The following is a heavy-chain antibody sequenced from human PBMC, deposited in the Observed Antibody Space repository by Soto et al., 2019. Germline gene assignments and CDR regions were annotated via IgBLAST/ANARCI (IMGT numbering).Heavy chain of an antibody. Sequence: QVQLVESGGGVVQPGRSLRLSCAASGFSFSSYGMHWVRQAPGKGLAWAATIWYDGNTKYYADSVKGRFTISRDNSKDTLYLQMNSLRDEDTAVYYCGGGAYFSDYWGQGTLVTVSS. J-gene: IGHJ4*02. CDR2: IWYDGNTK. CDR1: GFSFSSYG. CDR3: GGGAYFSDY. V-gene: IGHV3-33*01. D-gene: IGHD3-16*01.